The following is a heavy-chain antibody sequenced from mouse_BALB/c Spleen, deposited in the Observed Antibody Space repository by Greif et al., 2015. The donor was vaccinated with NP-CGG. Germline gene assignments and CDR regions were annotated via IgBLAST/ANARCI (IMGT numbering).Heavy chain of an antibody. CDR3: ARDYGSDAMDY. Sequence: VQLKDSGAELVKPGASVKLSCTASGFNIKDTYMHWVKQRPEQGLEWIGRIDPANGNTKYDPKFQGKATITADTSSNTAYLQLSSLTSEDTAVYYCARDYGSDAMDYWGQGTSVTVSS. CDR1: GFNIKDTY. D-gene: IGHD1-1*01. V-gene: IGHV14-3*02. J-gene: IGHJ4*01. CDR2: IDPANGNT.